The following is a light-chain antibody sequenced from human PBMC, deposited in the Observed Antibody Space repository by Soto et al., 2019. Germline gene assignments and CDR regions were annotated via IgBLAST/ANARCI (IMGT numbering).Light chain of an antibody. CDR1: SGHSSYA. J-gene: IGLJ2*01. CDR3: QTWDSGIVI. V-gene: IGLV4-69*01. CDR2: FNSDGSH. Sequence: QSVLTQSPSASASLGASVKLTCTLSSGHSSYAIAWHQQQPEKGPRYLMKFNSDGSHTKRDGIPDRFSGSSSGAERYLTISSLQYEDDADYYCQTWDSGIVIFGGGTKLTVL.